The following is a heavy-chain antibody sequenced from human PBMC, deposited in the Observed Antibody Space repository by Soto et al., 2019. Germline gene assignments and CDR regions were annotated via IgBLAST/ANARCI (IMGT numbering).Heavy chain of an antibody. CDR3: ARALAARNYYYYYMDV. D-gene: IGHD6-6*01. Sequence: SQTLSLTCAISGDSVSSNSAAWNWIRQSPSRGLEWLGRTYYRSKWYNDYAVSVKSRITINPDTSKNQFSLQLNSVTPEDTAVYYCARALAARNYYYYYMDVWGKGTTVTVSS. CDR1: GDSVSSNSAA. J-gene: IGHJ6*03. CDR2: TYYRSKWYN. V-gene: IGHV6-1*01.